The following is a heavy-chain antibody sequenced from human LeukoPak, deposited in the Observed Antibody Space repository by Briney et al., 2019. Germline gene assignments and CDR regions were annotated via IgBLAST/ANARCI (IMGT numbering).Heavy chain of an antibody. V-gene: IGHV3-21*01. CDR1: GFTFSSYS. J-gene: IGHJ4*02. CDR2: ISSNSSYI. D-gene: IGHD3-22*01. Sequence: RPGGSLRLSCAASGFTFSSYSMNWVRQAPGKGLEWVSSISSNSSYIYYADSVKGRFTISRDNAKNSLYLQMSSLRAEDTAVYYCARSAHYYDSSGPEGYWGQGTLVTVSS. CDR3: ARSAHYYDSSGPEGY.